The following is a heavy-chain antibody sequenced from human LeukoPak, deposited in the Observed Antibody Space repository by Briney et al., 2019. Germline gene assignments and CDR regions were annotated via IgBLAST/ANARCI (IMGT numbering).Heavy chain of an antibody. V-gene: IGHV4-34*01. J-gene: IGHJ4*02. CDR2: INHSGST. Sequence: PETLSLTCAVYGGSFSGYYWSWIRQPPGKGLEWIGEINHSGSTNYNPSLKSRVTISVDTSKNQFSLKLSSVTAADTAVYYCARRTPKKITIFGVVITPAFDYWGQGTLATVSS. CDR1: GGSFSGYY. CDR3: ARRTPKKITIFGVVITPAFDY. D-gene: IGHD3-3*01.